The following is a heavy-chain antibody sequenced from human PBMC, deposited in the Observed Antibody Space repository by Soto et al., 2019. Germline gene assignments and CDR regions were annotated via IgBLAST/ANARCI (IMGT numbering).Heavy chain of an antibody. V-gene: IGHV3-23*01. CDR2: ISGSGDST. CDR1: GFTFSSYA. J-gene: IGHJ4*02. D-gene: IGHD2-2*01. Sequence: GGSLRLSCAASGFTFSSYAMSWVRQAPGKGLEWVSAISGSGDSTYYADSVKGRFTISRDNSKNTLYLQMNSLRADDTAVYYCAKARGSSTPAPGSYWGQGTLVTVSS. CDR3: AKARGSSTPAPGSY.